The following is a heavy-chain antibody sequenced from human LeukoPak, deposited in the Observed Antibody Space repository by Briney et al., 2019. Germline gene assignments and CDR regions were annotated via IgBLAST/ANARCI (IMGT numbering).Heavy chain of an antibody. CDR3: ARDTDYGDYRAHAFDI. D-gene: IGHD4-17*01. V-gene: IGHV4-30-2*01. CDR1: GGSISSGGYY. CDR2: IYHSGST. Sequence: ASQTLSLTCTVSGGSISSGGYYWSWIRQPPGKGLEWIGYIYHSGSTYYSPSLKSRVTISVDRSKNQFSLKLSSVTAADTAVYYCARDTDYGDYRAHAFDIWGQGTMVTVSS. J-gene: IGHJ3*02.